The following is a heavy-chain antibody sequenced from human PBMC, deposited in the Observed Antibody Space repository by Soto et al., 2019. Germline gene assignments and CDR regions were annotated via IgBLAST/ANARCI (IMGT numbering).Heavy chain of an antibody. CDR3: ARFYCSSTSCYEKDGLPSAFDI. Sequence: SETLSLTCTVSGGSISSYYWSWIRQPPGKGLEWIGYIYYSGSTNYNPSLKSRVTISVDTSKNQFSLKLSSVTAADTAVYYCARFYCSSTSCYEKDGLPSAFDIWGQGTMVTV. CDR2: IYYSGST. D-gene: IGHD2-2*01. CDR1: GGSISSYY. J-gene: IGHJ3*02. V-gene: IGHV4-59*01.